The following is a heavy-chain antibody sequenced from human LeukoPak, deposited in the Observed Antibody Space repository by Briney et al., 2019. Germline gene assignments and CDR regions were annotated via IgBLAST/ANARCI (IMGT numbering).Heavy chain of an antibody. CDR1: GGSFSGYF. V-gene: IGHV4-34*01. Sequence: SETLSLTCAVYGGSFSGYFWSWIRQPPGKGLEWIGEINHSGSTNYNPSLKSRVTISVETSKNQFSLKLSSVTAADTAVYYCARGPPYYDFWSGYSPAPWFDPWGQGTLVTVSS. CDR2: INHSGST. CDR3: ARGPPYYDFWSGYSPAPWFDP. D-gene: IGHD3-3*01. J-gene: IGHJ5*02.